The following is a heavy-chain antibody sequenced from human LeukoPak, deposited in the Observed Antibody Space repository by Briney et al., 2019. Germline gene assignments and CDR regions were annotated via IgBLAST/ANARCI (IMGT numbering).Heavy chain of an antibody. CDR3: ASHQYYYDSSGYYYDYYYGMDV. Sequence: ASVKVSCMASGYTFTSYAMHWVRQAPGQRLEWMGWINAGNGNTKYSQKFQGRVTITRDTSASTAYMELSSLRSEDTAVYYCASHQYYYDSSGYYYDYYYGMDVWGQGTTVTVSS. J-gene: IGHJ6*02. D-gene: IGHD3-22*01. CDR2: INAGNGNT. V-gene: IGHV1-3*01. CDR1: GYTFTSYA.